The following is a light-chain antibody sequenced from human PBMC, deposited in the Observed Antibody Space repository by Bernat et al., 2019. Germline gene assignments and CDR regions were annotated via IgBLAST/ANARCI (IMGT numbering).Light chain of an antibody. CDR2: GAHDHDAS. Sequence: EIVLTQSPDTLSLSPGERATLSCRASQSVTSTYIAWYQQKLGQTPRLLIYGAHDHDASTRPTGIPDRFSGSGSGTDFTLTISRLEPEDFAVYYCQQYETVPWTFGQGTKVEIK. V-gene: IGKV3-20*01. CDR1: QSVTSTY. J-gene: IGKJ1*01. CDR3: QQYETVPWT.